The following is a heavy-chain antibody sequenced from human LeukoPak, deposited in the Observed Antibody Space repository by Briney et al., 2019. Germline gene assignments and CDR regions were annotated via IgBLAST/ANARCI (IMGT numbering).Heavy chain of an antibody. V-gene: IGHV4-39*07. CDR2: IYYSGST. J-gene: IGHJ4*02. CDR3: ARTRGVPYGDYLNDY. Sequence: SETLSLTCTVSGGSISSSSYYWGWIRQPPGKGLEWIGSIYYSGSTYYNPSLKSRVTISVDTSKNQFSLKLSSVTAADTAVYYCARTRGVPYGDYLNDYWGQGTLVTVSS. D-gene: IGHD4-17*01. CDR1: GGSISSSSYY.